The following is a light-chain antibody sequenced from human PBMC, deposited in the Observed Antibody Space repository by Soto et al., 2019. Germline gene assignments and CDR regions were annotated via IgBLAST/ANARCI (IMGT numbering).Light chain of an antibody. Sequence: EIGLTQSPATLSLSPGERATLSCRASPSVTGYIAWYQQKPGQAPRLLIYDASNRAPGIPARFSGSGSATDFTLTISSLEPEDFAVYYCQQRTNWPPRYTFGQGTQLDIK. CDR1: PSVTGY. V-gene: IGKV3-11*01. CDR3: QQRTNWPPRYT. CDR2: DAS. J-gene: IGKJ2*01.